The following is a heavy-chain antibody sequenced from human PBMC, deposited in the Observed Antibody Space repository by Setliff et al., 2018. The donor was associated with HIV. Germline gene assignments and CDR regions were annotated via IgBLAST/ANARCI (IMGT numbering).Heavy chain of an antibody. V-gene: IGHV3-11*06. J-gene: IGHJ4*02. CDR1: GFTFSDYY. Sequence: PGGSLRLSCAASGFTFSDYYMSWIRQAPGKGLKWVSYISSSSSYTNYADSVKGRFTISRDNSKNTLYLQMNSLRTEDTAVYYCARVQQQLLQEDDYFDYWGQGTLVTVSS. CDR2: ISSSSSYT. CDR3: ARVQQQLLQEDDYFDY. D-gene: IGHD6-13*01.